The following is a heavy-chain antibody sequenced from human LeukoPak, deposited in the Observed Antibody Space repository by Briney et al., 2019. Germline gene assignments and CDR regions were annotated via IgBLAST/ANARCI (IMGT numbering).Heavy chain of an antibody. D-gene: IGHD2-2*01. CDR1: GGSISSYY. V-gene: IGHV4-4*07. CDR3: AKDPHCSSTSCLDYYGMDV. J-gene: IGHJ6*02. CDR2: TYTSGST. Sequence: SETLSLTCTVSGGSISSYYWSWIRQPAGKGLEWIGRTYTSGSTNYNPSLKSRVTLSVDTSKNQFSLNLNSVTAADTAVYYCAKDPHCSSTSCLDYYGMDVWGQGTTVTVSS.